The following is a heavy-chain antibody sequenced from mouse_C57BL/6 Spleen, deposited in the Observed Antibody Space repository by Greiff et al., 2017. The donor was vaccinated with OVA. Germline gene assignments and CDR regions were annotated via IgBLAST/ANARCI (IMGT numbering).Heavy chain of an antibody. CDR2: INPSTGGT. CDR1: GYSFTGYY. J-gene: IGHJ2*01. V-gene: IGHV1-42*01. Sequence: EVQLQESGPELVKPGASVKISCKASGYSFTGYYMNWVKQSPEKSLEWIGEINPSTGGTTYNQKFKAKATLTVDKSSSTAYMQLKSLTSEDSAVYYCARKGPGYYFDYWGQGTTLTVSS. D-gene: IGHD4-1*01. CDR3: ARKGPGYYFDY.